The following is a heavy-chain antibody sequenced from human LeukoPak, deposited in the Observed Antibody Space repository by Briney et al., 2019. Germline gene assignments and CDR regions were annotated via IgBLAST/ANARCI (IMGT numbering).Heavy chain of an antibody. D-gene: IGHD3-3*01. V-gene: IGHV1-69*13. CDR3: ARGREWSTGGRWSMDV. Sequence: ASVKVSCKASGGTFSSYAISWVRQAPGQGLEWMGGIIPIFGTANYAQKFQGRVTITADESTSTAYMELSSLRSEDTAMYYCARGREWSTGGRWSMDVWGKGTTVTVSS. J-gene: IGHJ6*03. CDR2: IIPIFGTA. CDR1: GGTFSSYA.